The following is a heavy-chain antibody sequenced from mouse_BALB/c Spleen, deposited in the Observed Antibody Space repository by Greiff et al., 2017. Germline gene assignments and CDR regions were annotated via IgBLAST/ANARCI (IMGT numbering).Heavy chain of an antibody. D-gene: IGHD2-4*01. J-gene: IGHJ4*01. CDR3: ARERGMITSYDMDY. Sequence: QVQLQQPGAELVKPGASVKMSCKASGYTFTSYNMHWVKQTPGQGLEWIGAIYPGNGDTSYNQKFKGKATLTADKSSSTAYMQLSSLTSEDSAVYYCARERGMITSYDMDYWGQGTSVTVSS. CDR1: GYTFTSYN. CDR2: IYPGNGDT. V-gene: IGHV1-12*01.